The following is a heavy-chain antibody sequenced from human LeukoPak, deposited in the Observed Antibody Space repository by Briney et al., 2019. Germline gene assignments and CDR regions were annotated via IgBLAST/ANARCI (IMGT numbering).Heavy chain of an antibody. D-gene: IGHD2-21*02. J-gene: IGHJ4*02. V-gene: IGHV1-24*01. CDR2: FDPEDGET. CDR1: GYTLTELS. Sequence: ASVKVSCKVSGYTLTELSMHWVRQAPGKGLEWMGGFDPEDGETIYAQKFQGRVTMTEDTSTDTAYMELSSLRSEDTAVYYCATVSLLAYCGGDCSPELDYWGQGTLVTVSS. CDR3: ATVSLLAYCGGDCSPELDY.